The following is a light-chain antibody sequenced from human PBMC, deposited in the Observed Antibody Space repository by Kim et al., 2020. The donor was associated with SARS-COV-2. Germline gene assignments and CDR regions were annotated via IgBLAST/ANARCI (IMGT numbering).Light chain of an antibody. CDR1: QSISTNY. Sequence: SSPGQISTLSCRASQSISTNYLAWYKQKPGQAPRLLIYGASSRASGTPDRFSGSGSGTDFTLTISRLEPEDFVVYYCQQYGPSKTFGQGTKVDIK. V-gene: IGKV3-20*01. CDR3: QQYGPSKT. J-gene: IGKJ1*01. CDR2: GAS.